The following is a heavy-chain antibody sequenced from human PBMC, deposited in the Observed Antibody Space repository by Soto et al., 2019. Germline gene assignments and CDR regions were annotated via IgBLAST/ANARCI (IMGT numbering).Heavy chain of an antibody. Sequence: QVQLQESGPGLVKPSETLSLTCNVSGDSMTSYYWSWIRQPPGRGLEWIGYVYYTGRTDYNPSLAGRVTLSVDTSKDQFSLKLASVTAADTAVYYCVRHHDYWGQGTLVTVSS. CDR2: VYYTGRT. CDR3: VRHHDY. CDR1: GDSMTSYY. V-gene: IGHV4-59*08. J-gene: IGHJ4*02.